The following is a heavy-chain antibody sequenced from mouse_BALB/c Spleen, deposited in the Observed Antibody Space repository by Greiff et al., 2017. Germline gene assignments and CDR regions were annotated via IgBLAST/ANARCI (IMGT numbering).Heavy chain of an antibody. V-gene: IGHV1-82*01. D-gene: IGHD2-14*01. CDR1: GYAFSSSW. Sequence: VQLQQSGPELVKPGASVKISCKASGYAFSSSWMNWVKQRPGQGLEWIGRIYPGDGDTNYNGKFKGKATLTADKSSSTAYMQLSSLTSVDSAVYFCAREVIKEYGYDKGYAMDDWGQGTSVTVSS. CDR2: IYPGDGDT. CDR3: AREVIKEYGYDKGYAMDD. J-gene: IGHJ4*01.